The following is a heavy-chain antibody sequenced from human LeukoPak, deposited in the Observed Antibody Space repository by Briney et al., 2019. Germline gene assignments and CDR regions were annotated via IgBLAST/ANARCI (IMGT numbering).Heavy chain of an antibody. J-gene: IGHJ6*03. V-gene: IGHV4-59*08. Sequence: SETLSLTCPVSGDSLSSYYWSWIRQPQGKLPEWIGYIHSSGSSAYIPSLKSRVNMSVDTSKNQFSLSLTSVTAADTALYYCARWYCSNNVCFHMDVWGKGTTVTVFS. D-gene: IGHD2-8*01. CDR2: IHSSGSS. CDR1: GDSLSSYY. CDR3: ARWYCSNNVCFHMDV.